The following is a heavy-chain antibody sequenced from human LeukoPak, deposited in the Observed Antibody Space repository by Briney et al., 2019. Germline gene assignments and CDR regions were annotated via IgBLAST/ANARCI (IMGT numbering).Heavy chain of an antibody. Sequence: GGSLRLSCAASGFSFSSYWMSWVRQAPGKGLEWVANIQSDGSVQQYVDSVKGRLTISRDNAKNSLYLQMNSLRAEDTAVYYCARIPRGSGWSFLDFWGQGTLVTVTS. D-gene: IGHD6-19*01. V-gene: IGHV3-7*01. CDR3: ARIPRGSGWSFLDF. CDR2: IQSDGSVQ. CDR1: GFSFSSYW. J-gene: IGHJ4*02.